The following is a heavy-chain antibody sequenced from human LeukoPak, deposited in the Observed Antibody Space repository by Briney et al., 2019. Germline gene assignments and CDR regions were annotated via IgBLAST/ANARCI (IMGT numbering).Heavy chain of an antibody. V-gene: IGHV3-7*01. Sequence: PGGFLRLSCAASGFTFSSYWMSWVRQAPGKGLEWVANIKQDGSEKYYVDSVKGRFTISRDNAKNSLYLQMNSLRAEDTAVYYCARDGLTHTYYDFWSGYNYYYYGMDVWGQGTTVTVSS. D-gene: IGHD3-3*01. CDR3: ARDGLTHTYYDFWSGYNYYYYGMDV. CDR1: GFTFSSYW. J-gene: IGHJ6*02. CDR2: IKQDGSEK.